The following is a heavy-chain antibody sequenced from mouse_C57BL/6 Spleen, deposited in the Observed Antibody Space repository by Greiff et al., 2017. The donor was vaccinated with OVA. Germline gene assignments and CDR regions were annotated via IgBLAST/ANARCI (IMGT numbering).Heavy chain of an antibody. D-gene: IGHD4-1*01. V-gene: IGHV5-17*01. Sequence: EVKLVESGGGLVKPGGSLKLSCAASGFTFSDYGMHWVRQAPEKGLEWVAYISSGSSTIYYADTVKGRFTISRDNAKNTQFLQMTSLRSEDTAMYYCAREGTGTVDYWGQGTTLTVSS. CDR2: ISSGSSTI. J-gene: IGHJ2*01. CDR3: AREGTGTVDY. CDR1: GFTFSDYG.